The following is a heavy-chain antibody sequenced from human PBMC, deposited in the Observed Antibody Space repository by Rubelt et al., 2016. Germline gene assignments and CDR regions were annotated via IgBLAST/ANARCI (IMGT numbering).Heavy chain of an antibody. Sequence: CGGNLVQPGGSLRLSCAASGFTFRRYWMHWVRQAPGKGLVWVSRINEVGSNTNYADSVEGRFTISRDNAKNTLYLQMNSLRAEDTAVYYCVRDRSGTGLGWFDPWGQGTLVTVSS. CDR3: VRDRSGTGLGWFDP. CDR1: GFTFRRYW. V-gene: IGHV3-74*01. CDR2: INEVGSNT. D-gene: IGHD1-14*01. J-gene: IGHJ5*02.